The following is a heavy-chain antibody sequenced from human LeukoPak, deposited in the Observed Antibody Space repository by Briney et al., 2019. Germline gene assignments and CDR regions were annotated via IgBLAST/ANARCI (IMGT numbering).Heavy chain of an antibody. Sequence: ASVKVSCKASGYTFTTYVMHWVRQAPGQRLEWMGWINAGNGNTKYSQEFQGRVTITRDTSASTAYMELSSLRSEDTAVYYCARGPERYFDWLYYMDVWGKGTTVTISS. CDR1: GYTFTTYV. CDR2: INAGNGNT. V-gene: IGHV1-3*03. D-gene: IGHD3-9*01. J-gene: IGHJ6*03. CDR3: ARGPERYFDWLYYMDV.